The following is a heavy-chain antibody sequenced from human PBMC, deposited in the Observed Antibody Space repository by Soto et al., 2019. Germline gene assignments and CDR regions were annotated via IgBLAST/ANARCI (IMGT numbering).Heavy chain of an antibody. CDR3: ARDGNWNYVGYYCGMDV. CDR2: LNAGNGNT. Sequence: QAPGQRLEWMGWLNAGNGNTKYSQKFQGKVTITRDTSASTAYMELSSLRSEDTAIYYCARDGNWNYVGYYCGMDVWGQGTTVTVSS. D-gene: IGHD1-7*01. V-gene: IGHV1-3*01. J-gene: IGHJ6*02.